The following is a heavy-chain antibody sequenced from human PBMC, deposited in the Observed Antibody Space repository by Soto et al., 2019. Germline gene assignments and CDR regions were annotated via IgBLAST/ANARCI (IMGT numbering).Heavy chain of an antibody. CDR1: GGSFSGYY. CDR3: ARGPEPVEQWLDRGYFDY. D-gene: IGHD6-19*01. CDR2: INHSGST. V-gene: IGHV4-34*01. Sequence: SETLSLTCAVYGGSFSGYYWSWIRQPPGKGLEWIGEINHSGSTNYNPSLKSRVTISVDTSKNQFSLKLSSVTAADTSVYYRARGPEPVEQWLDRGYFDYCGRRTLGTVCS. J-gene: IGHJ4*02.